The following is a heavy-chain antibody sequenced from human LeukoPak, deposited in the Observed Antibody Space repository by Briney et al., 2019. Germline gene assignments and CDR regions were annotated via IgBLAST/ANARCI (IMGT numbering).Heavy chain of an antibody. J-gene: IGHJ4*02. CDR1: GYTVTSYY. D-gene: IGHD3-3*01. V-gene: IGHV1-46*01. Sequence: ASVKVSCKASGYTVTSYYMHWVRQAPGQGLEWMAILNPSGGSSSYAQKFQGRATLTRATSTSTVYMELSSLRSEDTAVYYCARGPLYVGYYDFWSGYYGTDYWGQGTLVTVSS. CDR3: ARGPLYVGYYDFWSGYYGTDY. CDR2: LNPSGGSS.